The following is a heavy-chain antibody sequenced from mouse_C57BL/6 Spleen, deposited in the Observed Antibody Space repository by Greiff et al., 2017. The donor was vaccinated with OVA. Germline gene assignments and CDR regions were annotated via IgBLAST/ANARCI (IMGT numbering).Heavy chain of an antibody. D-gene: IGHD4-1*01. Sequence: VQLQQSGAELVRPGASVTLSCKASGYTFTDYEMHWVKQTPVHGLEWIGAIDPETGGTAYNQKFEGKAILTADKSSSTAYMELRSLTSEDSAVYYCTRPNWDDWFAYWGQGTLVTVSA. J-gene: IGHJ3*01. CDR3: TRPNWDDWFAY. CDR2: IDPETGGT. V-gene: IGHV1-15*01. CDR1: GYTFTDYE.